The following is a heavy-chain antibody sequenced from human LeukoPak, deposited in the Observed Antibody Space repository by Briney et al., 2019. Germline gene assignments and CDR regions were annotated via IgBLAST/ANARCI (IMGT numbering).Heavy chain of an antibody. CDR2: ISGSGGST. D-gene: IGHD3-22*01. CDR1: GFTFSSYA. J-gene: IGHJ4*02. CDR3: AKDPYDSSGYYEGAYFDY. V-gene: IGHV3-23*01. Sequence: PGGSLRLSCAASGFTFSSYAMSWVRQAPGKWLEWVSAISGSGGSTYYADSVKGRFTISRDNSKNTLYLQMNSLRAEDTAVYYCAKDPYDSSGYYEGAYFDYWGQGTLVTVSS.